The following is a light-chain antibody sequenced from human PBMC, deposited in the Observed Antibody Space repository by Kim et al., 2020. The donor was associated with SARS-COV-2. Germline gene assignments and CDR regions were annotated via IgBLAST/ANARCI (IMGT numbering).Light chain of an antibody. CDR2: DVS. V-gene: IGLV2-14*03. CDR3: NSYTSRTTSYV. Sequence: QSALAQPASVSGSPGQSITISCTGTSSDIDTYKYVSWYQQHPGRAPKLILYDVSNRPSGVSDRFSGSKSGNTASLTISGLQADDEADYYCNSYTSRTTSYVFGTGTQLTVL. CDR1: SSDIDTYKY. J-gene: IGLJ1*01.